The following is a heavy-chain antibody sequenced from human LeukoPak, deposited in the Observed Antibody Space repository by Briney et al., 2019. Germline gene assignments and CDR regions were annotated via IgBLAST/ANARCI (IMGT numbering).Heavy chain of an antibody. D-gene: IGHD6-19*01. J-gene: IGHJ4*02. V-gene: IGHV3-21*01. CDR3: ARDLAVANDEEYYFDY. Sequence: GGSLRLSCAASGFTVSSNYMSWVRQAPGKGLEWVSSIGSSGSYIYYADSVRGRFTISRDNAKNSLYLQMDGLRADDTAVYYCARDLAVANDEEYYFDYWGQGTLVTVSS. CDR2: IGSSGSYI. CDR1: GFTVSSNY.